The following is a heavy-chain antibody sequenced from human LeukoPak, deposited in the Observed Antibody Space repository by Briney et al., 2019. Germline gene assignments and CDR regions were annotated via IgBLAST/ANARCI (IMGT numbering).Heavy chain of an antibody. CDR3: ARDRGDLMDSYYYYGMDV. J-gene: IGHJ6*02. CDR2: IYYSGST. CDR1: GGSISSYY. Sequence: PSETLSLTCTVSGGSISSYYWSWIRQPPGKGLEWIGYIYYSGSTNYNPSLKSRVTISVDTSKNQFSLKLSSVTAAGTAVYYCARDRGDLMDSYYYYGMDVWGQGTTVTVSS. D-gene: IGHD2-8*01. V-gene: IGHV4-59*01.